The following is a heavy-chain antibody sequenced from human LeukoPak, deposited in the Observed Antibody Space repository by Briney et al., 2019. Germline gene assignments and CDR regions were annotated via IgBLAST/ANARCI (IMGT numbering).Heavy chain of an antibody. D-gene: IGHD2-15*01. CDR1: GFTFSSYG. CDR3: AKDAGVAAILNWFDP. CDR2: ISYDGSNK. V-gene: IGHV3-30*18. J-gene: IGHJ5*02. Sequence: GGSLRLSCAASGFTFSSYGMHWVRQAPGKGLEWVAVISYDGSNKYYADSVKGRFTISRDNSKNTLYLQMNSLRAEDTAVYYCAKDAGVAAILNWFDPWGQGTLVTVSS.